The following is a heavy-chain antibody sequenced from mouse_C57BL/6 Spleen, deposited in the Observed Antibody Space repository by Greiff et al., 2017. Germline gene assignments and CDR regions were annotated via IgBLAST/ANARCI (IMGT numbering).Heavy chain of an antibody. J-gene: IGHJ3*01. D-gene: IGHD2-4*01. CDR3: AEGLYDYDAWFAY. V-gene: IGHV14-3*01. Sequence: EVQLQQSVAALVRPGASVKLSCTASGFNIKNTYMPWVKQRPEQGLEWIGRIDPANGNTKYAPKFPGKATITADPSSNTAYLQLSSLTSEDTAIYYCAEGLYDYDAWFAYWGQGTLVTVSA. CDR1: GFNIKNTY. CDR2: IDPANGNT.